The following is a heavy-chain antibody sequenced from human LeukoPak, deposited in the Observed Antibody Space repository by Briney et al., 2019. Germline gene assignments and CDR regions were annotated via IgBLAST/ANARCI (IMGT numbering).Heavy chain of an antibody. D-gene: IGHD3-22*01. J-gene: IGHJ5*02. CDR2: INHSGST. CDR3: AQGEGYYDSSGYLP. CDR1: GGSFSGYY. Sequence: SETLSLTCAVYGGSFSGYYWSWIRQPPGKGLEWIGEINHSGSTNYNPSLKSRVTISVDTSKNQFSLKLSSVTAADTAVYYCAQGEGYYDSSGYLPWGQGTLVTVSS. V-gene: IGHV4-34*01.